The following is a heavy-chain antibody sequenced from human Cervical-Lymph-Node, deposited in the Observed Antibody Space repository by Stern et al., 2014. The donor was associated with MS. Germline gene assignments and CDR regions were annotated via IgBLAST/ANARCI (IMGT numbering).Heavy chain of an antibody. V-gene: IGHV2-5*02. Sequence: ITLKESGPTLVKPTQTLTLTCTFSGFSLTASGMGGGWIRQPPGKALEWLELIVWDDDQLSSPSLKNRLTITKDTSKNQVVLTMTNMDPADTAPYFCARSTGSRFDRWGQGTRVPVSS. CDR3: ARSTGSRFDR. CDR1: GFSLTASGMG. D-gene: IGHD3-3*01. J-gene: IGHJ4*02. CDR2: IVWDDDQ.